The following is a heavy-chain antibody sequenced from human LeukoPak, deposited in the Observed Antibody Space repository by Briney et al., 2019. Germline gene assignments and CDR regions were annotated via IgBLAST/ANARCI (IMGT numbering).Heavy chain of an antibody. CDR3: ARDGSVIAARFDFDY. D-gene: IGHD6-6*01. CDR1: GYTFTSYG. CDR2: ISAYNGNT. V-gene: IGHV1-18*01. J-gene: IGHJ4*02. Sequence: ASVTVSCKASGYTFTSYGISWVRQAPGQGLEWMGWISAYNGNTNYAQKLQGRVTMTTDTSTSTAYMELRSLRSDDTAVYYCARDGSVIAARFDFDYWGQGTLVTVSS.